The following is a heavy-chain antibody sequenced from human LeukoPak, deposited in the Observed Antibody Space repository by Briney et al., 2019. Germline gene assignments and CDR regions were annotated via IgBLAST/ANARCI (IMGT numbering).Heavy chain of an antibody. J-gene: IGHJ4*02. CDR3: ARGDYYGSGSFHYYFDY. D-gene: IGHD3-10*01. CDR1: GFTFSSSG. Sequence: GRSLRLSCAASGFTFSSSGMHWVRQAPGKGLEWVAVIWFDGSNKYYADSVKGRFTISRDNSENTLYLQMNSLRAEDTAVYYCARGDYYGSGSFHYYFDYWGQGTLVTVSS. V-gene: IGHV3-33*01. CDR2: IWFDGSNK.